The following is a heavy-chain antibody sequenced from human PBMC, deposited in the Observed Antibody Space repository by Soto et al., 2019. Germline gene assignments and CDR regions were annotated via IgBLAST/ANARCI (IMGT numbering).Heavy chain of an antibody. Sequence: SVKVSCKASGGTFSSYAISWVRQAPGQGLEWMGGIIPIFGTANYAQKFQGRVTITADESTSTAYMELSSLRSEDTAVYYCARGTTVVIGYYYYGMDVWGQGTTVTVS. CDR1: GGTFSSYA. CDR2: IIPIFGTA. V-gene: IGHV1-69*13. CDR3: ARGTTVVIGYYYYGMDV. D-gene: IGHD4-17*01. J-gene: IGHJ6*02.